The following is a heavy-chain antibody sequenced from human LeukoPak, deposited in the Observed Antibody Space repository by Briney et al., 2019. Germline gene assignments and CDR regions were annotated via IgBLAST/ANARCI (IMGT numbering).Heavy chain of an antibody. D-gene: IGHD1-26*01. V-gene: IGHV4-39*07. CDR3: ATTTIRLGY. J-gene: IGHJ4*02. Sequence: PSETLSLTCTVSGGSISTITYYWGWIRQPPGKGLEWVGHMYYRGSTYHNPSLKSRVTISVDTSKNQFSLKLSSVTAADTAVYYCATTTIRLGYWGQGTLVTVSS. CDR2: MYYRGST. CDR1: GGSISTITYY.